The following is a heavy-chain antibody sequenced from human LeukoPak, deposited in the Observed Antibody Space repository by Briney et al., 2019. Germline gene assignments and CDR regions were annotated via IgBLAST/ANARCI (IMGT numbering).Heavy chain of an antibody. CDR3: ASSYDILTGP. V-gene: IGHV3-48*04. Sequence: GGSLRLSCAASGFTFSSYSMNWVRQAPGKGLEWVSYISSSSSTIYYADSVKGRFTISRDNSKNTLYLQMNSLRAEDTAVYYCASSYDILTGPWGQGTLVTVSS. J-gene: IGHJ4*02. D-gene: IGHD3-9*01. CDR2: ISSSSSTI. CDR1: GFTFSSYS.